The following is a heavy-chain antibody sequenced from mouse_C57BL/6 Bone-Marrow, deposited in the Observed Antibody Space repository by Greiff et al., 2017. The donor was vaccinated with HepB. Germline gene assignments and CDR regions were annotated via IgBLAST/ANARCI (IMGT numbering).Heavy chain of an antibody. CDR2: ISDGGSYT. CDR3: ARIYYANYDFYY. D-gene: IGHD2-1*01. J-gene: IGHJ2*01. CDR1: GFTFSSYA. Sequence: EVQLVESGGGLVKPGGSLKLSCAASGFTFSSYAMSWVRQTPEKRLEWVATISDGGSYTYYPDNVKGRFTISRDNAKNNLYLQMSHLKSEDTAMYYCARIYYANYDFYYLCQFTTLTVSS. V-gene: IGHV5-4*01.